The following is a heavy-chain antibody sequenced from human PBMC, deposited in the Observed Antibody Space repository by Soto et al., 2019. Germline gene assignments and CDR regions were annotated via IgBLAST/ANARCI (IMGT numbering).Heavy chain of an antibody. D-gene: IGHD2-2*01. CDR2: VSKSDYT. J-gene: IGHJ6*02. CDR1: GLPHSSFA. Sequence: GSLRLSCTASGLPHSSFAMMWVRQAPGKGLEWVSTVSKSDYTYYSDLVKGRFTISRDNAKNTVSLQMNTLRAEDTAVYYCAKAIRPAAIYYYRMDVWGQGTTVTVYS. V-gene: IGHV3-23*01. CDR3: AKAIRPAAIYYYRMDV.